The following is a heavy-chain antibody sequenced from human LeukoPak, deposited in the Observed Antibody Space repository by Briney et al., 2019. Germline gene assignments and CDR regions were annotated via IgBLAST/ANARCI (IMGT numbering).Heavy chain of an antibody. J-gene: IGHJ4*02. CDR2: IYYSGST. V-gene: IGHV4-61*01. CDR3: ARDHYDKSAL. Sequence: NPSETLSLTCTVSGGSVSSGNFYWSWIRQPPGKGLEWIGYIYYSGSTNYNPSLKSRVTISVDTSKNQFSLKLSSVTAADTAVYYCARDHYDKSALWGQGTLVTVSS. D-gene: IGHD3-22*01. CDR1: GGSVSSGNFY.